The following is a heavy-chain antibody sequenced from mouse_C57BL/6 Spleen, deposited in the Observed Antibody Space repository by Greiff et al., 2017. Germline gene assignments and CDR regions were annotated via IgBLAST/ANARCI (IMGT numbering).Heavy chain of an antibody. CDR3: ERDGSGWTFAY. CDR2: IHPNSGST. D-gene: IGHD3-2*02. J-gene: IGHJ3*01. V-gene: IGHV1-64*01. Sequence: QVQLQQPGAELVKPGASVKLSCKASGYTFTSYWMHWVKQRPGQGLEWIGMIHPNSGSTNYNEKFKSKATLTVDKSSSTAYMQLSSLTSEDSAVYYCERDGSGWTFAYWGQGTLVTVSA. CDR1: GYTFTSYW.